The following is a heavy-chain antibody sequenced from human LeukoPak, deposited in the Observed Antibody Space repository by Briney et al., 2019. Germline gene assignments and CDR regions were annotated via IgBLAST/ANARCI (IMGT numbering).Heavy chain of an antibody. J-gene: IGHJ3*02. V-gene: IGHV4-59*01. CDR1: GDSISSDY. CDR3: AKTTVTTVTTFVGVLHI. CDR2: VYYSGST. Sequence: SETLSLTCTVSGDSISSDYWSWLRQPPGKGLEWIGYVYYSGSTNYNPSLESRVTISVDTPKNQFSLKLTSVIAADTAVYYCAKTTVTTVTTFVGVLHIWGQGTMVTVSS. D-gene: IGHD4-17*01.